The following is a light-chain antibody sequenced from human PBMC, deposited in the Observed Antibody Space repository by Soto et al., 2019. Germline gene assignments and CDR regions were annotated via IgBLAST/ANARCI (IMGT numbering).Light chain of an antibody. CDR1: SSDVGGYNY. CDR2: DVN. Sequence: QSVLTQPASVSESPGQSITISCAGTSSDVGGYNYVSWYQQHPGKVPRLIISDVNKRPSGVSDRFSGSKSGNTASLTISGLQAEYEADYYCASFTRSVTVVFGGGTKVTVL. J-gene: IGLJ2*01. V-gene: IGLV2-14*03. CDR3: ASFTRSVTVV.